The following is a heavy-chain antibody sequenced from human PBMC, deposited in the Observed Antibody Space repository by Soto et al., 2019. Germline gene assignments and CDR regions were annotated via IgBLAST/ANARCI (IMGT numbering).Heavy chain of an antibody. D-gene: IGHD3-9*01. V-gene: IGHV1-46*01. CDR2: INPSGGST. Sequence: GASVKVSCKASGYTFTSYYMHWVRQAPGQGLEWMGIINPSGGSTSYAQKFQGRVTMTRDTSTSTVYMELSSLRSEDTAVYYCALPNYDIERARRSKEYYYYMDVWGKGTTVTVSS. CDR3: ALPNYDIERARRSKEYYYYMDV. J-gene: IGHJ6*03. CDR1: GYTFTSYY.